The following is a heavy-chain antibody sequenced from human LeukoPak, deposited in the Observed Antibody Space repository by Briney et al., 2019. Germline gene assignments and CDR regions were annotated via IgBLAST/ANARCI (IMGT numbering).Heavy chain of an antibody. CDR3: ARDPRYYDSSGYHFDY. V-gene: IGHV1-46*01. D-gene: IGHD3-22*01. J-gene: IGHJ4*02. CDR2: INPSGSGT. CDR1: GYTFTGYY. Sequence: ASVKVSCKASGYTFTGYYIHWVRQAPGQGLEWMGIINPSGSGTNYAQKFQGRLIMTRDTSTNTAYMELSGLRSEDTAVYFCARDPRYYDSSGYHFDYWGQGTLITVSS.